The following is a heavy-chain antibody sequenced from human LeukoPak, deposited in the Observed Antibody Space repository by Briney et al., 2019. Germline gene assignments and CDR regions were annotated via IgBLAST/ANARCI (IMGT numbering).Heavy chain of an antibody. CDR3: ARGAGYCSGGSCHPAEYFDY. CDR2: INHSGST. V-gene: IGHV4-34*01. CDR1: GGSFSGYY. J-gene: IGHJ4*02. Sequence: SETLSLTCAVYGGSFSGYYWSWIRQPPGKGLEWIGEINHSGSTNYNPSLKSRVTISVDTSKNQFSLKLSSVTAADTAVYYCARGAGYCSGGSCHPAEYFDYWGQGTLVTVSS. D-gene: IGHD2-15*01.